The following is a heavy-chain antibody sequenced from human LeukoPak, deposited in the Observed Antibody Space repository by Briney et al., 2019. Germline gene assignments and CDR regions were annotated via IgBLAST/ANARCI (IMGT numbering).Heavy chain of an antibody. D-gene: IGHD3-3*01. CDR2: IRSKAYGGTT. CDR3: TRVLRFLESTHPFDY. V-gene: IGHV3-49*04. J-gene: IGHJ4*02. CDR1: GFTFGDYA. Sequence: GGSLRLSCTASGFTFGDYAMSWGRQAPGKGREWGGVIRSKAYGGTTEYAASVKGRFTISRDDSKSIAYLQMNSLKTEDTAVYYCTRVLRFLESTHPFDYWGQGTLVTVSS.